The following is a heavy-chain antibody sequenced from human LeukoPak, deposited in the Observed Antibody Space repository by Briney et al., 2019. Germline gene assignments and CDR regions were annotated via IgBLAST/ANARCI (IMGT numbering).Heavy chain of an antibody. V-gene: IGHV3-21*01. Sequence: GGSLRLSCAASGFTFSSYSMNWVRQAPGKGLEWVSSISSSSSYIYYADSVKGRFTISRDNAKNSLYLQVNSLRAEDTAVYYCAAMIGLDAFDIWGQGAMVTVSS. J-gene: IGHJ3*02. D-gene: IGHD3-22*01. CDR1: GFTFSSYS. CDR3: AAMIGLDAFDI. CDR2: ISSSSSYI.